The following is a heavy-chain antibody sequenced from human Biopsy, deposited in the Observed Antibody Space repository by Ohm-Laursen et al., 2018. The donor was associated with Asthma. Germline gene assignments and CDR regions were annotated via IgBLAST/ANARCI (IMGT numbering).Heavy chain of an antibody. CDR1: GFTFSNYG. V-gene: IGHV3-30*18. Sequence: SLRPSCAAAGFTFSNYGMHWVRQAPGKGLDWVAVISFDGSNKNYTDSVKGRFTISRDNSRNTLHLQMNSLRAEDTAVYYCAKDVFPGWELRRGPDYWGQGTLVTVSS. D-gene: IGHD1-26*01. J-gene: IGHJ4*02. CDR3: AKDVFPGWELRRGPDY. CDR2: ISFDGSNK.